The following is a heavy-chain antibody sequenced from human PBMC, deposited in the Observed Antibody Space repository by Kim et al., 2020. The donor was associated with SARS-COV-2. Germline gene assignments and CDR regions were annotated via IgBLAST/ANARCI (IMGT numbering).Heavy chain of an antibody. Sequence: SETLSLTCAVYGGSFSGYYWSWIRQPPGKGLEWIGEINHSGSTNYNPSLKSRVTISVDTSKNQFSLKLSSVTAADTAVYYCARGVWGRYYYGMDVWGQGTTVTVSS. J-gene: IGHJ6*02. CDR2: INHSGST. CDR3: ARGVWGRYYYGMDV. V-gene: IGHV4-34*01. CDR1: GGSFSGYY. D-gene: IGHD3-16*01.